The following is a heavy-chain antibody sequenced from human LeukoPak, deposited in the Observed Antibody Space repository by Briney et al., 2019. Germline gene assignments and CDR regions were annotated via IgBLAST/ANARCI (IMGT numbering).Heavy chain of an antibody. Sequence: ASVKVSCKASGGTFSSYAISWVRQAPGQGLEWMGRIIPILGIANYAQKFQGRVTITADKSTSTPYMDLSSLRSEDTAVYYCASATDHYYDSSGYPFYFDYWGQGTLVTVSS. CDR3: ASATDHYYDSSGYPFYFDY. CDR1: GGTFSSYA. CDR2: IIPILGIA. D-gene: IGHD3-22*01. V-gene: IGHV1-69*04. J-gene: IGHJ4*02.